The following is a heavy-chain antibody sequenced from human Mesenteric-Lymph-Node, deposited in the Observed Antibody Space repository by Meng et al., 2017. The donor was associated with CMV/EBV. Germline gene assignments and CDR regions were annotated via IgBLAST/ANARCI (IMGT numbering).Heavy chain of an antibody. J-gene: IGHJ4*02. CDR3: ARGPSYSSGFPDC. V-gene: IGHV1-8*02. CDR1: GYTFTSFD. D-gene: IGHD6-19*01. CDR2: MNPNSGNT. Sequence: QAQLVQSGAEVKTLGASVQVFCKASGYTFTSFDINWVRQATGQGPEWMGWMNPNSGNTGYAQKFQGRVTLTRDTSISTAYMELSSLRSEDTAVYYCARGPSYSSGFPDCWGQGTLVTVSS.